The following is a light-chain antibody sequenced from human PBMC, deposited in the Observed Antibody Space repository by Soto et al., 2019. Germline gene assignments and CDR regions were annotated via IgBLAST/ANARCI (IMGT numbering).Light chain of an antibody. V-gene: IGKV3-11*01. J-gene: IGKJ5*01. Sequence: EIVLTQSPATLSLSPGERATLSCRASQSVSSYLAWYQQKPGQAPRLVIYDASNRATGIPARFSGSGSGTDFTLTISSLEPEDFEVYYCQQRSNWPPTFGQGKRLEIK. CDR1: QSVSSY. CDR2: DAS. CDR3: QQRSNWPPT.